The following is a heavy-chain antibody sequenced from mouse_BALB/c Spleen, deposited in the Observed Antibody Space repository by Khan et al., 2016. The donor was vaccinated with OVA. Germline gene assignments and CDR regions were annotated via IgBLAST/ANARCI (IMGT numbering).Heavy chain of an antibody. J-gene: IGHJ2*02. CDR1: GYTFTSYV. CDR2: IYPFNDDT. Sequence: EVQLQESSPELVKPGASVKMSCKASGYTFTSYVMHWVKQKPGQGLEWVGYIYPFNDDTKYNEKFKGKATLNSDTSSSTAYMELSRLTYEDAAVYFCAKNYRPYVYFDYWGQGTSLTVSS. D-gene: IGHD2-14*01. CDR3: AKNYRPYVYFDY. V-gene: IGHV1S136*01.